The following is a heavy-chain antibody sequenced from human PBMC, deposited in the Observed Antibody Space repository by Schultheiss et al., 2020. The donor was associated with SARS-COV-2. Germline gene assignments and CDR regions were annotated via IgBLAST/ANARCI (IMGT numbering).Heavy chain of an antibody. J-gene: IGHJ4*02. CDR3: ARDPIAVAGTGGDY. V-gene: IGHV3-NL1*01. D-gene: IGHD6-19*01. CDR2: IYSGGST. Sequence: GESLKISCAASGFTFSSYGMHWVRQAPGKGLEWVSVIYSGGSTYYADSVKGRFTISRDNSKNTLYLQMNSLRAEDTAVYYCARDPIAVAGTGGDYWGQGTLVTVSS. CDR1: GFTFSSYG.